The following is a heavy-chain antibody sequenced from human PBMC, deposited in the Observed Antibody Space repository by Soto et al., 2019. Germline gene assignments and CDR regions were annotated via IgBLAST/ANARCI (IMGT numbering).Heavy chain of an antibody. V-gene: IGHV1-3*04. J-gene: IGHJ5*01. CDR1: GCTFRCYA. CDR3: ARDVSDHSSGWYYIDS. CDR2: INTGKRHT. Sequence: ASLKVPCTDSGCTFRCYANHWVRKAPVQSLVWMGWINTGKRHTKYSQNFQSRVTITRDTTASTAYMELSSLRSEDTALYYCARDVSDHSSGWYYIDSWG. D-gene: IGHD6-19*01.